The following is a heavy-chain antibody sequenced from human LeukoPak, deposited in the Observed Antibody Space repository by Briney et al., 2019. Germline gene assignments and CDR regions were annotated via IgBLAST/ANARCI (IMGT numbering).Heavy chain of an antibody. CDR3: ARHIGGGIEDMDV. CDR2: IYVTGT. D-gene: IGHD3-16*02. J-gene: IGHJ6*03. Sequence: SETLSLTCTVSGGSICTYYWSWIRQSPGKGLEWIGYIYVTGTRYNPYLQSRVTISVDRSRNQFFLKMSSVTAADTAVYFCARHIGGGIEDMDVWGKGTKVIVSS. CDR1: GGSICTYY. V-gene: IGHV4-59*08.